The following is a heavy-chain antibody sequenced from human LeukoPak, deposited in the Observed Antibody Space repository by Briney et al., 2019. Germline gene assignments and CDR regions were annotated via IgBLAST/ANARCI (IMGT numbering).Heavy chain of an antibody. Sequence: SETLSLTCAVSGGSISSGGYSRSWIRHPAGKGLEWIGYIYHSGSTYYTPSLKSRVTISVDRSKHQFSLKLSSVTAADTAVYYCAREAETYWYFDLWGRGTLVTASS. V-gene: IGHV4-30-2*01. J-gene: IGHJ2*01. D-gene: IGHD1-14*01. CDR2: IYHSGST. CDR1: GGSISSGGYS. CDR3: AREAETYWYFDL.